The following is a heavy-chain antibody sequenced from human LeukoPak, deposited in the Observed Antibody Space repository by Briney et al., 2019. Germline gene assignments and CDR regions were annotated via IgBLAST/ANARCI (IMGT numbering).Heavy chain of an antibody. V-gene: IGHV3-66*01. CDR2: IYSGGST. CDR1: GFTFSNYA. J-gene: IGHJ4*02. Sequence: GGSLRLSCAASGFTFSNYAMHWVRQAPGKGLEWVSVIYSGGSTYYADSVKGRFTISRDNSKNTLYLQMNSLRAEDTAVYYCARTSGSYYDPFDYWGQGTLVTVSS. D-gene: IGHD1-26*01. CDR3: ARTSGSYYDPFDY.